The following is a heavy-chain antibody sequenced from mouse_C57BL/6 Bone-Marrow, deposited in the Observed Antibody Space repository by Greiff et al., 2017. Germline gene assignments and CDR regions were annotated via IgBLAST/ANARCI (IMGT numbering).Heavy chain of an antibody. D-gene: IGHD2-2*01. CDR1: GYTFTSYG. J-gene: IGHJ3*01. CDR3: AIYYGYDAAWFAY. V-gene: IGHV1-81*01. CDR2: SYPRSGNT. Sequence: QVQLKQSGAELARPGASVKLSGKASGYTFTSYGISWVKQRTGQGLEWIGESYPRSGNTYYNEKFKGKATLTADKSSSTAYMELRSLTSEDSAVYFCAIYYGYDAAWFAYWGQGTLVTVSA.